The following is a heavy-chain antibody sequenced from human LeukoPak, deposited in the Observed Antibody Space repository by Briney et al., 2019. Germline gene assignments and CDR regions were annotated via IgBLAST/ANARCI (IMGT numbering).Heavy chain of an antibody. V-gene: IGHV4-4*07. D-gene: IGHD4-17*01. CDR2: IYTSGST. CDR3: GRGDNDYGDYEYFQH. Sequence: SETLSLTCTVSGGSISSYYWSWIRQPAGKGLEWIGRIYTSGSTNYNPSLKSRVTMSVDTSKNQFSLKLSSVTAADTAVYYCGRGDNDYGDYEYFQHWGQGTLVTVSS. CDR1: GGSISSYY. J-gene: IGHJ1*01.